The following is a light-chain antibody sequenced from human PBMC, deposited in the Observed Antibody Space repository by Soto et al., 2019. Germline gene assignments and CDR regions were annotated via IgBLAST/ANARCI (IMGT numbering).Light chain of an antibody. CDR1: QSVSRSY. V-gene: IGKV3-11*01. CDR2: DAS. J-gene: IGKJ5*01. Sequence: ILLTQAPVTLSFSPGDRAPLSWRASQSVSRSYLGWYQQKPGQAPRLLMYDASNRATGIPARSSGSGSGTAFTLTISSLEPEDFAVYYCQKRSNWSATFGQGTRLEN. CDR3: QKRSNWSAT.